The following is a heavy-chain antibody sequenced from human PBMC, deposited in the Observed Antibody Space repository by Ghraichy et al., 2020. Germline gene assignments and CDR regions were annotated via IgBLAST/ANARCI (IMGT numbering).Heavy chain of an antibody. CDR2: IYSGGST. Sequence: LSLTCAASGFTVSSNYMSWVRQAPGKGLEWVSVIYSGGSTYYADSVKGRFTISRHNSKNTLYLQMNSLRAEDTAVYYCASTPRYCTNGVCYAYGMDVWGQGTTVTVSS. V-gene: IGHV3-53*04. CDR1: GFTVSSNY. D-gene: IGHD2-8*01. J-gene: IGHJ6*02. CDR3: ASTPRYCTNGVCYAYGMDV.